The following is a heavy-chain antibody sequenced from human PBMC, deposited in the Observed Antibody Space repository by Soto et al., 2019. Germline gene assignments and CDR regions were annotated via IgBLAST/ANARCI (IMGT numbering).Heavy chain of an antibody. Sequence: QVQLEQSGGGLVKPGGSLRLSCAASGFTFSDFYMTWIRQAPGKGLGWVSYLTNSGGTMYYADAVKGRFTISRDNAKNSLSLQMDSLRVDDTAVYYCARAGRSGYYFYNGLDLWGQGTTVTVSS. V-gene: IGHV3-11*01. J-gene: IGHJ6*02. CDR2: LTNSGGTM. CDR1: GFTFSDFY. CDR3: ARAGRSGYYFYNGLDL.